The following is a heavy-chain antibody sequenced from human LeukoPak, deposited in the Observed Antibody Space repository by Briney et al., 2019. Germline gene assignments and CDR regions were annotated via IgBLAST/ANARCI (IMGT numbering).Heavy chain of an antibody. CDR3: AKEVGASSRPY. CDR1: GFTFSSYG. V-gene: IGHV3-30*18. CDR2: ISYDGSNK. D-gene: IGHD6-6*01. J-gene: IGHJ4*02. Sequence: GGSLRLSCAAPGFTFSSYGMHWVRQAPGKGLEWVAVISYDGSNKYYADSVKGRFTISRDNSKNTLYLQMNSLRAEDTAVYYCAKEVGASSRPYWGQGTLVTVSS.